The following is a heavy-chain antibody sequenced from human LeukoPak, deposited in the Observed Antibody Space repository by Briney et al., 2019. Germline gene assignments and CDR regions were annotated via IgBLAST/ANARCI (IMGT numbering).Heavy chain of an antibody. CDR2: ISSSSSTI. CDR1: GFTFNTYG. J-gene: IGHJ4*02. Sequence: GGSLRLSCAASGFTFNTYGMYWVRQAPGKGLEWVSYISSSSSTIYYADSVKGRFTISRDNAKNSLYLQMNSLRAEDTAVYYCARDVYVTTVTKFDYWGQGTLVTVSS. D-gene: IGHD4-17*01. V-gene: IGHV3-48*01. CDR3: ARDVYVTTVTKFDY.